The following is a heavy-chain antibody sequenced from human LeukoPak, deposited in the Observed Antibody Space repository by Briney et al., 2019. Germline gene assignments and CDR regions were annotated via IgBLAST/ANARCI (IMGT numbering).Heavy chain of an antibody. D-gene: IGHD2-15*01. CDR2: IYDSGST. V-gene: IGHV4-39*07. J-gene: IGHJ5*02. Sequence: PSETLSLTCTVSGGSIRSSYYYWGWIRQPPGKGLEWIGSIYDSGSTYYNPSLKSRVTISVDTSKNQFSLKLSSVTAADTAVYYCARAAPGYCSGGSCYSVWFDPWGQGTLVTVSS. CDR1: GGSIRSSYYY. CDR3: ARAAPGYCSGGSCYSVWFDP.